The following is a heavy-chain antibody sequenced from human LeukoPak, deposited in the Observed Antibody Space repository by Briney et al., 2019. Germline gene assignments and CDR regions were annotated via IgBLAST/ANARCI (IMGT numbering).Heavy chain of an antibody. V-gene: IGHV4-4*07. D-gene: IGHD2-2*02. CDR3: ARGYCSSTSCYNQTKQGNWFDP. CDR2: IYTSGST. J-gene: IGHJ5*02. CDR1: GGSISSYY. Sequence: SETLSLTCTVSGGSISSYYWSWIRQPAGKGLEWIGRIYTSGSTNYNPSLKSRVTMSVDTSKNQFSLKLSSVTAADTAVYYCARGYCSSTSCYNQTKQGNWFDPWGQGTLVTVSS.